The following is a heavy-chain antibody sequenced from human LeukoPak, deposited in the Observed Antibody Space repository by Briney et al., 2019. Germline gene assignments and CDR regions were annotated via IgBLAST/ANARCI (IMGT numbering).Heavy chain of an antibody. CDR3: ARDGYCSGGSCYDFDY. J-gene: IGHJ4*02. CDR1: GGTFSSYA. D-gene: IGHD2-15*01. Sequence: GASVKVSCKASGGTFSSYAISWVRQAPGQGLEWMGGIIPIFGTANYAQKFQGRVTITADKSTSTAYMELSSLRSGDTAVYYCARDGYCSGGSCYDFDYWGQGTLVTVSS. V-gene: IGHV1-69*06. CDR2: IIPIFGTA.